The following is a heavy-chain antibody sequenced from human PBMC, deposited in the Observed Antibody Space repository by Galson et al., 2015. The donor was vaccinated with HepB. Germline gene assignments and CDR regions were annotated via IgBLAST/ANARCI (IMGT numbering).Heavy chain of an antibody. CDR2: IQSKTDGGTT. CDR1: GFTFTNAW. V-gene: IGHV3-15*01. D-gene: IGHD6-13*01. CDR3: TTALRGSGWF. J-gene: IGHJ4*02. Sequence: SLRLSCAASGFTFTNAWMSWVRQAPGKGLEWVGRIQSKTDGGTTDYPAPVKGRFTISRDDSKNTLYLQMNGLKTEDTAVYYCTTALRGSGWFWGQGTLVTVSS.